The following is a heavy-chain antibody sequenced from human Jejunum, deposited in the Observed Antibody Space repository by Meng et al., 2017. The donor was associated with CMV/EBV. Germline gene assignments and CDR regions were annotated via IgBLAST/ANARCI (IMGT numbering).Heavy chain of an antibody. D-gene: IGHD3-16*01. CDR1: GFSFSGEY. Sequence: VHVVGSGGALVKHVWSLTFSCAAFGFSFSGEYIHWIRQAPGKGLEWIAYIGTTSGIYTKYIDSVTGRFTISRDNAKNSVYLQMNMLRAEDTAVYYCAREGGLKRFDSWGQGTLVTVSS. CDR2: IGTTSGIYT. CDR3: AREGGLKRFDS. J-gene: IGHJ4*02. V-gene: IGHV3-11*06.